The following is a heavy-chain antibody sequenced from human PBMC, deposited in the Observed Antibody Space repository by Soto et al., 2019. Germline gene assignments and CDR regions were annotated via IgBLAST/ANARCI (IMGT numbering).Heavy chain of an antibody. V-gene: IGHV4-59*01. CDR3: ARDGAQKWLPGRGLYGMDV. CDR2: IYYSGST. D-gene: IGHD6-19*01. Sequence: PSETLSLTCTVSGGSISSYYWSWIRQPPGKGLEWIGYIYYSGSTNYNPSLKSRVTISVDTSKNQFSLKLSSVTAADTAVYYCARDGAQKWLPGRGLYGMDVWGQGTTVTVSS. CDR1: GGSISSYY. J-gene: IGHJ6*02.